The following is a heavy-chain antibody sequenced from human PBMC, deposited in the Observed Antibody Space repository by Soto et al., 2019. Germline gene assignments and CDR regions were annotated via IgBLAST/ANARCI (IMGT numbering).Heavy chain of an antibody. V-gene: IGHV4-59*01. D-gene: IGHD4-17*01. J-gene: IGHJ5*02. CDR1: GGSISSYY. Sequence: PSETLSLTCTVSGGSISSYYWSWIRQPPGKGLEWIGYIYYSGSTNYNPSLKSRVTISVDTSKNQFSLKLSSVTAADTAAYYCARDRDYGDYATWGQGTLVTVSS. CDR3: ARDRDYGDYAT. CDR2: IYYSGST.